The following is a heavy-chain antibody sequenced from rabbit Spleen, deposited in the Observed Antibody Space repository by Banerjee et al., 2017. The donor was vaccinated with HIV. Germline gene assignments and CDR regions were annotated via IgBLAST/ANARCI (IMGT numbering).Heavy chain of an antibody. Sequence: EESGGGLVQPEGSLTVTCTASGFSFSCSYWIYWVRQAPGKGLEWIGFIYAAKGSTGYASWAKGRFTISKTSSTTVTLQMTSLTAADTATYFCARETSGGWGVVLYYFRLWGPGTLVTVS. CDR3: ARETSGGWGVVLYYFRL. CDR2: IYAAKGST. CDR1: GFSFSCSYW. D-gene: IGHD4-1*01. V-gene: IGHV1S45*01. J-gene: IGHJ4*01.